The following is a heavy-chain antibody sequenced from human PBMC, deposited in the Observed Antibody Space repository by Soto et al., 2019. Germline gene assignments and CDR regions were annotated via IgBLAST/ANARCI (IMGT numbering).Heavy chain of an antibody. CDR2: ISYDGSQE. J-gene: IGHJ5*02. CDR1: GFSLSNCG. Sequence: QVQLVESGGGVVQPGRSLILSCAASGFSLSNCGMHWVRQAPGKGLEWVAMISYDGSQEHFIDSVKGRFTISRDNSKNTLYLQMNSLRPEDTAVYYCAKDLCNSGWYNYFDPWGQGTLVTVSS. D-gene: IGHD6-19*01. V-gene: IGHV3-30*18. CDR3: AKDLCNSGWYNYFDP.